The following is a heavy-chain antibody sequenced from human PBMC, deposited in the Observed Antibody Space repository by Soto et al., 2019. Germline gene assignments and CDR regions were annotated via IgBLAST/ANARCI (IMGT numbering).Heavy chain of an antibody. D-gene: IGHD2-15*01. Sequence: SETLSLTCAVYGGSFHGYYWSWIRQPPGKGLEWIGEINHSGSTNYNPSLKSRVTISVDTSKNQFSLKLSSVTAADTAVYYCARGGYCSGGSCQYYYGMDVWGQGTTVTVSS. CDR3: ARGGYCSGGSCQYYYGMDV. CDR2: INHSGST. V-gene: IGHV4-34*01. CDR1: GGSFHGYY. J-gene: IGHJ6*02.